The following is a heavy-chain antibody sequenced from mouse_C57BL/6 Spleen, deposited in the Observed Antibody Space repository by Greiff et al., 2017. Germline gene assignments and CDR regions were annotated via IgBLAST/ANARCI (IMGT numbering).Heavy chain of an antibody. Sequence: VQLKESGPELVKPGASVKISCKASGYSFTDYNMNWVKQSNGKSLEWIGVINPNNGTTSYNQKFKGKATLTVDQSSSTAYMQLNSLTSEDSAVYYCARSGTTGTLFDYWGQGTTLTVSS. V-gene: IGHV1-39*01. CDR1: GYSFTDYN. J-gene: IGHJ2*01. CDR3: ARSGTTGTLFDY. CDR2: INPNNGTT. D-gene: IGHD4-1*01.